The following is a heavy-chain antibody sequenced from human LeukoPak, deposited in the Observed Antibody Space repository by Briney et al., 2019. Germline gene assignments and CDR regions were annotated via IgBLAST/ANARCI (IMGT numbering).Heavy chain of an antibody. Sequence: ASVKVSCKASGGTFSSYAISWVRQAPGQGLEWMGGIIPIFGTANYAQKFQGRVTITADESTSTAYMELSSLRSEDTAVYYCARVSSGWSSSYFDYWGQGTLVTVSS. V-gene: IGHV1-69*13. D-gene: IGHD6-19*01. J-gene: IGHJ4*02. CDR2: IIPIFGTA. CDR1: GGTFSSYA. CDR3: ARVSSGWSSSYFDY.